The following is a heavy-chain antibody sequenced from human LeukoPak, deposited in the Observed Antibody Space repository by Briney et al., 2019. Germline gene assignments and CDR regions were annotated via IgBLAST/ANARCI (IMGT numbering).Heavy chain of an antibody. V-gene: IGHV1-8*03. Sequence: GESLKISCKGSGYTFTSYDINWVRQATGQGLEWMGWMNPNSGNTGYAQKFQGRVTITRNTPISTAYMELSSLRSEDTAVYYCAREGFYCTNGVCYRGAFDIWGQGTMVTVSS. D-gene: IGHD2-8*01. CDR1: GYTFTSYD. J-gene: IGHJ3*02. CDR3: AREGFYCTNGVCYRGAFDI. CDR2: MNPNSGNT.